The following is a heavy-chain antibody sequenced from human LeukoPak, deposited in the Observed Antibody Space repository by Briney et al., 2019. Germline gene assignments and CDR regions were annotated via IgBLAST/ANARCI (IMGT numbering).Heavy chain of an antibody. D-gene: IGHD5-18*01. CDR3: TTTAGYNYGQY. CDR2: LYIGGNT. CDR1: GLIVSNNY. Sequence: PGGSLRLSCAASGLIVSNNYMNWVRQAPGKGLELVSALYIGGNTYYADSVRGRFTISRDNSKNTLYLQMNSLRAEDTAIYYCTTTAGYNYGQYWGQGTLVTVSS. V-gene: IGHV3-53*01. J-gene: IGHJ4*02.